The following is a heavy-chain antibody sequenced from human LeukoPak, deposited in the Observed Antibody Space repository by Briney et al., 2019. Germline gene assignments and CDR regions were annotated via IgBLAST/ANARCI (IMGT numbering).Heavy chain of an antibody. V-gene: IGHV3-13*01. CDR2: IGTAGDT. CDR1: GFTFSDYD. CDR3: ARVAKERVGGVYYFDY. J-gene: IGHJ4*02. D-gene: IGHD1-1*01. Sequence: PGGSLTLSCAASGFTFSDYDMHWPRQATGKGLEWLSAIGTAGDTYYTGSVKGRFTTSRENAKNSLYLQMNSLRAGDTAVYYCARVAKERVGGVYYFDYWGQGTLVTVSS.